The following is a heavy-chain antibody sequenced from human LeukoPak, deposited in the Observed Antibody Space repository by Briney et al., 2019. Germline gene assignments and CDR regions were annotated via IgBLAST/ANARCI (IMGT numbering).Heavy chain of an antibody. Sequence: SETLSLTCAVYGGSFSGYYWSWIRQPPGKGLEWIGEINHSGSTNYNPSLKSRATISVDTSKNQFSLKLSSVTAADTAVYYCARGPALRYWGQGTLVTVSS. CDR1: GGSFSGYY. CDR3: ARGPALRY. J-gene: IGHJ4*02. V-gene: IGHV4-34*01. CDR2: INHSGST.